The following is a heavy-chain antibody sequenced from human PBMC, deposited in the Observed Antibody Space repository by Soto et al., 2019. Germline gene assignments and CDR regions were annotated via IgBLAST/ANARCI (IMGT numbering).Heavy chain of an antibody. Sequence: GGSLRLSCAASGFTFSSYAMSWVRQAPGKGLEWVSAISGSGGSTHYADSVKGRFTISRDNSKNTLYLQMNSLRAEDTAVYYCAKGGAVYDFWSGYYDWGQYYYYGMDVWGQGTTVTVSS. CDR1: GFTFSSYA. CDR2: ISGSGGST. CDR3: AKGGAVYDFWSGYYDWGQYYYYGMDV. D-gene: IGHD3-3*01. J-gene: IGHJ6*02. V-gene: IGHV3-23*01.